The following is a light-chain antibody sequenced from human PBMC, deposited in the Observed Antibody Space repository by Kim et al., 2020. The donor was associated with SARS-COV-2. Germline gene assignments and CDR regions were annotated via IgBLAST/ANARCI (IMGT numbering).Light chain of an antibody. CDR2: GKN. CDR3: NSRDSNNNVL. CDR1: SLRSYY. V-gene: IGLV3-19*01. Sequence: SSELTQDPAVSVALGQTVRITCQGDSLRSYYATWYQQKPGQAPILVIYGKNNRPSGIPDRFSGSSSGNTASLTITGTHAGDEADYYCNSRDSNNNVLFGG. J-gene: IGLJ2*01.